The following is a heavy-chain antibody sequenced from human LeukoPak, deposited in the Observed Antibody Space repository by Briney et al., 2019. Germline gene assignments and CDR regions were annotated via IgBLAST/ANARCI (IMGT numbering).Heavy chain of an antibody. CDR2: IYYSGST. J-gene: IGHJ4*02. CDR1: GGSFSSYY. Sequence: SETLSLTCTVSGGSFSSYYGSWIRQPPGKGLECIWYIYYSGSTNYNPSLKSRVTIPVDTYKNQFSLKLSSVTAADAAVYYCARGFRWLRLGYYFDYWGQGALVTVSS. D-gene: IGHD5-12*01. V-gene: IGHV4-59*01. CDR3: ARGFRWLRLGYYFDY.